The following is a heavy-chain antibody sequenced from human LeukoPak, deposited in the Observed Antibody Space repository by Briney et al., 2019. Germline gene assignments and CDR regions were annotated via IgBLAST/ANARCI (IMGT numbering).Heavy chain of an antibody. V-gene: IGHV5-51*01. J-gene: IGHJ4*02. CDR1: GFSFSGYW. CDR2: IYPGDSDT. D-gene: IGHD3-10*01. Sequence: GESLKISCQGFGFSFSGYWIGWVRQMPGKGLEWMGIIYPGDSDTRYSPSFQGQVTISADKSISTAYLQWSSLKAPDTAMYYCASARYYGVGSYFPFDYWGQGTLVTVSS. CDR3: ASARYYGVGSYFPFDY.